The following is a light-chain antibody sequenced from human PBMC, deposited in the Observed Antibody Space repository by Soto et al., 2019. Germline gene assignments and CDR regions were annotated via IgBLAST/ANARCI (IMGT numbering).Light chain of an antibody. V-gene: IGKV3-11*01. CDR3: QQRSNWPPWT. J-gene: IGKJ1*01. CDR2: DAS. CDR1: QSVSSY. Sequence: EIVLTQSPATLSLSPGERATLSCRASQSVSSYLAWYQQKPGQAPRLLIYDASNRATGIPARFSGSGSGTDFTPAISCLEPEDFAVYYCQQRSNWPPWTFGQGTKVEIK.